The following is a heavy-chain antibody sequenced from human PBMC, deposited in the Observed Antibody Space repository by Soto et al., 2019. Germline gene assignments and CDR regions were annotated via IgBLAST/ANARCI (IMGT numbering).Heavy chain of an antibody. CDR3: ARVIAAAGFWFDP. D-gene: IGHD6-13*01. CDR1: GFTVSSNY. V-gene: IGHV3-53*01. CDR2: IYSGGST. J-gene: IGHJ5*02. Sequence: EVQLVESGGGLIQPGGSLRLSCAASGFTVSSNYMSWVRQAPGKGLEWVSVIYSGGSTYYEDSVKGRFTIARDNSKNTLDLQMNSLRADDTAVYYCARVIAAAGFWFDPLGQGTLVTVSS.